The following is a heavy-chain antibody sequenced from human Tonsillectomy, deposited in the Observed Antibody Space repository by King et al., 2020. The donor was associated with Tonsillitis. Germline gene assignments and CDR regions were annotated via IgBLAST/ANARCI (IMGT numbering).Heavy chain of an antibody. CDR3: ARDRLQVGHELRNAFDI. J-gene: IGHJ3*02. Sequence: VQLVESGGGVVQPGRSLRLSCAASGFTFSSYAMHWVRQAPGKGLEWVAVISYDGSNKYYADSVKGRFTISRDNSKNTLYLQMNSLRAEDTAVYYCARDRLQVGHELRNAFDIWGQGTMVTVSS. CDR2: ISYDGSNK. CDR1: GFTFSSYA. V-gene: IGHV3-30*04. D-gene: IGHD1-7*01.